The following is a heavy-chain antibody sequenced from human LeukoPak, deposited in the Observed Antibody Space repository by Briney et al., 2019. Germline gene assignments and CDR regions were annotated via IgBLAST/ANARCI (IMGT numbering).Heavy chain of an antibody. CDR3: ARGQWELLAGYYFDC. CDR2: IYYSGST. CDR1: GGSISSYY. Sequence: SETLSLTCTVSGGSISSYYWSWIRQPPGKGLEWIGYIYYSGSTNYNPSLKSRVTISVDTSKNQFSLKLSSVTAADTAVYYCARGQWELLAGYYFDCWGEGTLVTVSS. V-gene: IGHV4-59*01. D-gene: IGHD1-26*01. J-gene: IGHJ4*02.